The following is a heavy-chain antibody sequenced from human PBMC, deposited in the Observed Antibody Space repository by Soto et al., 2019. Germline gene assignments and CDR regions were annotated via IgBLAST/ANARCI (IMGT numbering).Heavy chain of an antibody. CDR1: GGSVTNSSYY. J-gene: IGHJ4*02. CDR3: VSQRNTVLTQAYFDY. V-gene: IGHV4-39*01. D-gene: IGHD1-20*01. CDR2: VYYRGRS. Sequence: SETLSLTCTVSGGSVTNSSYYWGWIRQSPGKGLEWIGSVYYRGRSYSKSSVKSRVTISVDTSKNQFSLNFNSVTASDTALYYCVSQRNTVLTQAYFDYWGPGALVTVSS.